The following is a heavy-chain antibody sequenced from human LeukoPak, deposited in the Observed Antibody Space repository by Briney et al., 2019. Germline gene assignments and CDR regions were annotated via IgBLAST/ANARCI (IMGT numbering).Heavy chain of an antibody. CDR2: IIPILGIA. D-gene: IGHD2-2*02. J-gene: IGHJ4*02. V-gene: IGHV1-69*04. Sequence: SVKVSCKASGGTFSSYAISWVRQAPGQGLEWMGRIIPILGIANYAQRFQGRVTITADKSTSTAYMELSSLRSEDTAVYYCAREASGYCSSTSCYTLFDYWGQGTLVTVSS. CDR1: GGTFSSYA. CDR3: AREASGYCSSTSCYTLFDY.